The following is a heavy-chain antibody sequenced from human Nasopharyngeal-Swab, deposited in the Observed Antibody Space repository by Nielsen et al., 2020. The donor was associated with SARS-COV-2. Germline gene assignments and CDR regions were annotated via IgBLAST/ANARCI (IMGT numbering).Heavy chain of an antibody. CDR1: GFTFSSYG. D-gene: IGHD1-26*01. V-gene: IGHV3-30*03. CDR3: ARDPGGSYYFDY. Sequence: GESLKISCAASGFTFSSYGMHRVRQAPGKGLEWVAVISYDGSNKYYADSVKGRFTISRDNSKNTLYLQMNSLRAEDTAVYYCARDPGGSYYFDYWGQGTLVTVSS. J-gene: IGHJ4*02. CDR2: ISYDGSNK.